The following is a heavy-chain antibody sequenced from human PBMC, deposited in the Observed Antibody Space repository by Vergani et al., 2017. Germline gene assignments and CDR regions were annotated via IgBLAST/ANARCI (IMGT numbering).Heavy chain of an antibody. CDR1: GGSMSGYY. CDR3: GRVADFYGLGSRLLDL. V-gene: IGHV4-59*01. Sequence: QVRLQESGPGLVKPSETPSLTCSVSGGSMSGYYWSWIRQPPGKELEWIGYMYHSGSTNYNPSLETRVTISGDTSKTQFSLKLNSVTAADTAVYYCGRVADFYGLGSRLLDLWGQGILVTVSS. D-gene: IGHD3-10*01. J-gene: IGHJ5*02. CDR2: MYHSGST.